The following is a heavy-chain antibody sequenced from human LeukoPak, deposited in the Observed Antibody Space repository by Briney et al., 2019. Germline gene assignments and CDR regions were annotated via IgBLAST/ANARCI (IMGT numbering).Heavy chain of an antibody. D-gene: IGHD3-10*01. V-gene: IGHV3-30-3*01. CDR2: ISYDGSNK. CDR1: GFTFSSYA. J-gene: IGHJ5*02. Sequence: GGSLRLSCAASGFTFSSYAMHWVRQAPGKGLEWVAVISYDGSNKYYADSVKGRFTISRDNSKNTLYLQMNSLRAEDTAVYYCAKVAMVRGVISSQDNWFDPWGQGTLVTVSS. CDR3: AKVAMVRGVISSQDNWFDP.